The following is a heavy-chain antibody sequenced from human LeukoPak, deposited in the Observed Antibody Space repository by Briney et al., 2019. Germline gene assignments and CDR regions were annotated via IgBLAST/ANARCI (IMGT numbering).Heavy chain of an antibody. J-gene: IGHJ4*02. CDR3: AKEPALWFGESPPPNPLDY. CDR1: GFTFSSYA. V-gene: IGHV3-23*01. D-gene: IGHD3-10*01. CDR2: ISGSGGST. Sequence: PGGSLRLSCAASGFTFSSYAMSWVRQAPGKGLEWVSAISGSGGSTYYADSVKGRFTISRDNSKNTLYLQMNSLRAEDTAVYYCAKEPALWFGESPPPNPLDYWGQGTLVTVSS.